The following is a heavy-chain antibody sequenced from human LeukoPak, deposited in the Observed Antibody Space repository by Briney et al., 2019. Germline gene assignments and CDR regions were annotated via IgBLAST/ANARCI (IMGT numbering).Heavy chain of an antibody. D-gene: IGHD5-18*01. CDR1: GFTFSSYA. Sequence: GGSLRLSCAASGFTFSSYAMSWVRQAPGKGLEWVSAISGSGGSTYYADSVKGRFTISRDNSKNTLYLQMNSLRAEDTAVYSCAKDNGRGYIYGYFGYWGQGTLVTVSS. V-gene: IGHV3-23*01. CDR2: ISGSGGST. CDR3: AKDNGRGYIYGYFGY. J-gene: IGHJ4*02.